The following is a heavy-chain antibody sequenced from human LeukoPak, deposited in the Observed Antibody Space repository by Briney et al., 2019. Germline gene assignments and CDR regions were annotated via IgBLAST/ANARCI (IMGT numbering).Heavy chain of an antibody. CDR3: ARDLPTVTCDY. Sequence: GGSLRLSCAASGFSFDDYAMSWVRQAPGKGLEWVSGINWNGGSTGYADSVKGRFTISRDNAKNSLYLQMNSLRAEDTAVYYCARDLPTVTCDYWGQGTLVTVSS. V-gene: IGHV3-20*04. CDR2: INWNGGST. D-gene: IGHD4-17*01. J-gene: IGHJ4*02. CDR1: GFSFDDYA.